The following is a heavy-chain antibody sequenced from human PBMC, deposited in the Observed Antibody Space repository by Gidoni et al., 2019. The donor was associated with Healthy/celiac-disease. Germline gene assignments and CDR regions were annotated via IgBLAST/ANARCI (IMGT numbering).Heavy chain of an antibody. CDR3: AHLVEMATITLDY. CDR2: MYWDEDT. V-gene: IGHV2-5*02. Sequence: QITLKESGPTLVKPTQTLTLTCTFSGFSLSTSGVGVGCIRQPPGKALEWVALMYWDEDTRDSPSLKSRLTITKDTTKNQVVLTMTNMDPVDNATYYCAHLVEMATITLDYWGQGTLVTVSS. CDR1: GFSLSTSGVG. J-gene: IGHJ4*02. D-gene: IGHD5-12*01.